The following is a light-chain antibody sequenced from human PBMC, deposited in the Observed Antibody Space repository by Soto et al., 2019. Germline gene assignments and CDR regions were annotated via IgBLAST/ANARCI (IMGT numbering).Light chain of an antibody. CDR2: YDS. J-gene: IGLJ2*01. CDR3: QVWDSSSDPVV. V-gene: IGLV3-21*04. CDR1: NIGSKS. Sequence: SYELTQPPSVSVAPGKTARLTCGGNNIGSKSVHGYQQKPGQAPVLVIYYDSDRPSGIPERFSGSNSGNTATLTISRVEAGDEADYYCQVWDSSSDPVVFGGGTKLTVL.